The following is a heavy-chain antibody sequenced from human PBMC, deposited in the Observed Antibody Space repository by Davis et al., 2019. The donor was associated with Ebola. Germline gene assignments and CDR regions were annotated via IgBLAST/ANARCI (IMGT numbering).Heavy chain of an antibody. CDR1: GYTFTGYY. CDR2: INPNSGGT. J-gene: IGHJ4*02. V-gene: IGHV1-2*04. D-gene: IGHD2-15*01. Sequence: AASVKVSCKASGYTFTGYYMHWVRQAPGQGLEWMGWINPNSGGTNYAQKFQGWVTMTRDTSISTAYMELSRLRSDDTAVYYCAREGYCSGGSCYALLVYWGQGTLVTVSS. CDR3: AREGYCSGGSCYALLVY.